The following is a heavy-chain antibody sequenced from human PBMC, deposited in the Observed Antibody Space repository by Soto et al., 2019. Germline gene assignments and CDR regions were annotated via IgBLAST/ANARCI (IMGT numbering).Heavy chain of an antibody. D-gene: IGHD3-10*01. Sequence: VQLLESGGGLVQPGGSPRLSCAASGFTFNNYAMTWVRQAPGKGLEWVSAISGGGDTTSYADSVKGRFTVSRDGSKNTLYLQMSSLRAEDTALYYCAKGRGGSGSLTPRVDSWGQGTLVTVSS. J-gene: IGHJ4*02. CDR3: AKGRGGSGSLTPRVDS. CDR2: ISGGGDTT. CDR1: GFTFNNYA. V-gene: IGHV3-23*01.